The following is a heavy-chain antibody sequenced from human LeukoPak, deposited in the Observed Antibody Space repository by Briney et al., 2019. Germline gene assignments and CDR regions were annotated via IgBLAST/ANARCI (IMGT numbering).Heavy chain of an antibody. V-gene: IGHV1-18*01. CDR1: GYTFTSYG. Sequence: ASVKVSCKASGYTFTSYGISWVRQAPGQGLEWMGWISAYNGNTNYAQKLQGRVTMTTHTSTSTAYMELRSLRSDDTAVYYCARGLRYFDCLPFDYWGQGTLVTVSS. CDR2: ISAYNGNT. D-gene: IGHD3-9*01. CDR3: ARGLRYFDCLPFDY. J-gene: IGHJ4*02.